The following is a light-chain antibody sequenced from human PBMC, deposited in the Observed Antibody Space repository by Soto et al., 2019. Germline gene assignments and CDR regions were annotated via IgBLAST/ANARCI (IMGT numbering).Light chain of an antibody. J-gene: IGLJ3*02. V-gene: IGLV1-44*01. CDR3: AAWDDSLNGPV. CDR1: RSNIGSNY. Sequence: QSVLTQPPSASGTPGQGVTISCSGSRSNIGSNYVYWYQQLPGTAPKLLIYSNNKRPSGVPDRFSGSKSGTSASLAIGGLQSEDEAEYYCAAWDDSLNGPVFGGGTKLTVL. CDR2: SNN.